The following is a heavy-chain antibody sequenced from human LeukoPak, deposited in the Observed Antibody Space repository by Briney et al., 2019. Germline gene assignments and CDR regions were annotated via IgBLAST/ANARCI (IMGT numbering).Heavy chain of an antibody. J-gene: IGHJ5*02. CDR2: IFYSGGT. CDR3: ARAYCSGGTCYSSRGMFDP. CDR1: GGSLNTPNYY. V-gene: IGHV4-39*07. Sequence: SETLSLTCTVSGGSLNTPNYYWGWIRQTPGKGLEWIGNIFYSGGTYYSPSLTSRVTISLDTSRNQFSLRLNSVTAADTAVYYCARAYCSGGTCYSSRGMFDPWGQGTLVTVSS. D-gene: IGHD2-15*01.